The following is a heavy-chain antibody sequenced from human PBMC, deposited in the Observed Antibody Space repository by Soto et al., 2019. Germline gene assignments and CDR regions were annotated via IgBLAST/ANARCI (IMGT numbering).Heavy chain of an antibody. CDR2: INAGNGNT. D-gene: IGHD3-22*01. CDR1: GYTFTSYA. V-gene: IGHV1-3*01. Sequence: ASVKVSCKASGYTFTSYALHWVRQAPGQRLEWMGWINAGNGNTKYSQKFQGRVTITRDTSASTAYMELSSLRPEDTAVYYCARSYYYDSSGYYISGPRLSYFDYWGQGTLVTVS. CDR3: ARSYYYDSSGYYISGPRLSYFDY. J-gene: IGHJ4*02.